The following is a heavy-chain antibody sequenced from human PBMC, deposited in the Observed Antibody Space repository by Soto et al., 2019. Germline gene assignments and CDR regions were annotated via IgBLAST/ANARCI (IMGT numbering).Heavy chain of an antibody. D-gene: IGHD6-19*01. Sequence: EEQLVESGGGLVQPGGSLRLSCAASGFTFSSYSMNWVRQAPGKGLEWVSYISSSSSTIYYADSVKGRFTISRDNAKNSLYLQMNSLRDEDTAVYYCARDYPCSGWSPINWFDPWGQGPLVTVSS. CDR2: ISSSSSTI. J-gene: IGHJ5*02. CDR1: GFTFSSYS. CDR3: ARDYPCSGWSPINWFDP. V-gene: IGHV3-48*02.